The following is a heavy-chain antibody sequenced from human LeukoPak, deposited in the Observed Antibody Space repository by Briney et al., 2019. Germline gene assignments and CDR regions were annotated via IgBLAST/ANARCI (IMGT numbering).Heavy chain of an antibody. CDR1: GFTVSSSY. CDR3: ARDPKSGAAAGTDY. J-gene: IGHJ4*02. D-gene: IGHD6-13*01. CDR2: IYSGGST. Sequence: GGSLRLSCAASGFTVSSSYISWVRQAPGKGLEWVSVIYSGGSTYYADSVKGRFTISRDNSKNTLYLQMNSLRAEDTAVYYCARDPKSGAAAGTDYWGQGNLVTVSS. V-gene: IGHV3-66*01.